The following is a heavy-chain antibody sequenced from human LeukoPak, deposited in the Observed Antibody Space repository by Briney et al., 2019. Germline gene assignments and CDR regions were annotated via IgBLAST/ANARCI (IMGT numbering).Heavy chain of an antibody. J-gene: IGHJ5*02. Sequence: GGSLRLSCAASGFTFSSDGMHWVRQAPGQGLGWGAFIRYDGSNTYYADSVKGRFTISRDNAKNTLYLQMNSLRAEDTAVYYCAKDLSGSYNWFDPWGQGTLVTVSS. D-gene: IGHD1-26*01. V-gene: IGHV3-30*02. CDR1: GFTFSSDG. CDR2: IRYDGSNT. CDR3: AKDLSGSYNWFDP.